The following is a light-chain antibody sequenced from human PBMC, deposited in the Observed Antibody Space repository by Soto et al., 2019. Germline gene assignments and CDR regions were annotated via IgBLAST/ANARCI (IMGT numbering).Light chain of an antibody. J-gene: IGKJ4*01. CDR1: QSVSSL. Sequence: IVLTQYPATLSLAPGERATLSCRASQSVSSLLAWYQQKPGQAPRIILYDASNRATGIPARFSGSGSGTDFTPTISSLEPEDFAVYYCQQRIRWPLTFGGGTKVEIK. CDR3: QQRIRWPLT. CDR2: DAS. V-gene: IGKV3-11*01.